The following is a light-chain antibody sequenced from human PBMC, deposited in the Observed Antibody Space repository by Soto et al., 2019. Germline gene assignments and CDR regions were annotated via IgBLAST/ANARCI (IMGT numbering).Light chain of an antibody. Sequence: QSALTQPASVSGSPGQSITISCTGTSSDVGSYNLVSWYQQHPDKAPKLIIYEVTKRPSGVSNRFSGSKSGNTASLTISGLQAEDEADYYCRAYAGTTMIFGGGTKLTVL. CDR2: EVT. CDR3: RAYAGTTMI. J-gene: IGLJ2*01. CDR1: SSDVGSYNL. V-gene: IGLV2-23*02.